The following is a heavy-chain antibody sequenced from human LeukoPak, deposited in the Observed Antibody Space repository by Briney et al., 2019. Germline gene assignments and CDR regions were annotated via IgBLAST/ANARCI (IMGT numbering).Heavy chain of an antibody. J-gene: IGHJ5*02. CDR1: GGPIRGFF. CDR3: ARHDYGGNSAWFDP. D-gene: IGHD4-23*01. CDR2: IFYSGGT. Sequence: SETLSLTCTVSGGPIRGFFWSWIRQPPGKGLEWIGYIFYSGGTYYNPSLMSRVTISVDMSTNQFSLKLTSVTAADTAVYYCARHDYGGNSAWFDPWGQGTLVTVSS. V-gene: IGHV4-59*01.